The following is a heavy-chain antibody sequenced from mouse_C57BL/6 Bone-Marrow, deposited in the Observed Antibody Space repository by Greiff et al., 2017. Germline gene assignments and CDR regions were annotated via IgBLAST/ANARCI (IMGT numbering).Heavy chain of an antibody. CDR3: ARRDGRSPWYFDV. Sequence: VQLQQPGAELVRPGTSVKLSCKASGYTFTSYWMHWVKQRPGQGLEWIGVIDPSDSYTNYNQKFKGKATLTVDTSSSTAYMQLSSLTSEDSAVYYCARRDGRSPWYFDVWGTGTTVTVSS. CDR1: GYTFTSYW. CDR2: IDPSDSYT. D-gene: IGHD1-1*01. V-gene: IGHV1-59*01. J-gene: IGHJ1*03.